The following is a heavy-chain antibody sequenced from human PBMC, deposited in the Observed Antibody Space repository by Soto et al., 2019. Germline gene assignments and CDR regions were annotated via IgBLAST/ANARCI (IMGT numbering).Heavy chain of an antibody. J-gene: IGHJ6*02. V-gene: IGHV4-34*01. CDR1: GGSFSGYY. D-gene: IGHD6-13*01. Sequence: QVQLQQWGAGLLKPSETLSLTCAVYGGSFSGYYWSWIRQPPGKGLEWIGEINHSGSTNYNPSLKSRVAIPVDTSKKQFSLKLSSVTAADTAVYYCARGRAEVGNRYYYYYDMDVWGQRTTVTVSS. CDR3: ARGRAEVGNRYYYYYDMDV. CDR2: INHSGST.